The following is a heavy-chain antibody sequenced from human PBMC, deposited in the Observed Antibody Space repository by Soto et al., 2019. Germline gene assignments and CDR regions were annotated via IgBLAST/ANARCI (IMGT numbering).Heavy chain of an antibody. CDR3: AKRMVFYDFWSGIDY. D-gene: IGHD3-3*01. Sequence: GGSLRLSCAASGFTFSSYAMSWVRQAPGKGLEWVSAISGSGGSTYYADSVKGRFTISRDNSKNTLYLQMNSLRAEDTAVYYCAKRMVFYDFWSGIDYWGQGTLVTAPQ. CDR2: ISGSGGST. V-gene: IGHV3-23*01. CDR1: GFTFSSYA. J-gene: IGHJ4*02.